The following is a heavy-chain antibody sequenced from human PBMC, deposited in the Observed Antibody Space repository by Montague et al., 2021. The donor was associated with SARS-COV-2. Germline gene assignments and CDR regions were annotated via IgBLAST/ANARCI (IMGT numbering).Heavy chain of an antibody. CDR3: ARLLRSCSNGVCRTYYYYAMDV. V-gene: IGHV4-59*01. Sequence: SETLSLTCTVSGGSISGYYWSWIRQSPGKGLEWIGYIYYSGSTKXXPFLESRVTVSVDRSKNQVSLKLSSVTPADTAVYYCARLLRSCSNGVCRTYYYYAMDVWGQRTTVTVSS. J-gene: IGHJ6*02. CDR1: GGSISGYY. D-gene: IGHD2-8*01. CDR2: IYYSGST.